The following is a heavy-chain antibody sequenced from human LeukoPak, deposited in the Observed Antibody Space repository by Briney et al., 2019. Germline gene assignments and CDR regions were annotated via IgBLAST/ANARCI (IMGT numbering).Heavy chain of an antibody. V-gene: IGHV3-21*01. D-gene: IGHD3-22*01. CDR2: ISSSSSYI. Sequence: PGGSLRLSCAASGFTFSSYSMSWVRQAPGKGLEWVSSISSSSSYIYYADSVKGRFTISRDNAKNSLYLQMNSLRAEDTAVYYCARADSSGYYYDDAFDIWGQGTMVTVSS. CDR3: ARADSSGYYYDDAFDI. J-gene: IGHJ3*02. CDR1: GFTFSSYS.